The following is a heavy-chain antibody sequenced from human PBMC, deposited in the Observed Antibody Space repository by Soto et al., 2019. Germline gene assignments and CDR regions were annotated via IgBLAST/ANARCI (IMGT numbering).Heavy chain of an antibody. J-gene: IGHJ3*02. CDR1: GYTFTSYG. CDR3: ARVWEYSSGWGFPCAFDI. Sequence: QVQLVQSGAEVKKPGASVKVSCKASGYTFTSYGISWVRQAPGQGLEWMGWISAYNGNTNYAQKLQGRVTMTSDTSTSTAYMELRSLRSDDTAVYYCARVWEYSSGWGFPCAFDIWGQGTMVTVSS. D-gene: IGHD6-19*01. V-gene: IGHV1-18*01. CDR2: ISAYNGNT.